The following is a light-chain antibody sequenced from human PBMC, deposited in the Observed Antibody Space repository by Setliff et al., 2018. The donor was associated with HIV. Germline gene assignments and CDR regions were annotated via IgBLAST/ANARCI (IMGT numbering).Light chain of an antibody. CDR3: ASYRSPATYV. CDR2: DVT. V-gene: IGLV2-14*03. CDR1: SSDVGGYDF. J-gene: IGLJ1*01. Sequence: QSVLTQPASVSGSPGQSITISCIGTSSDVGGYDFVSWYQQRPGKAPKLIIFDVTERPSGVSHRFSGSKSGNTASLTISGLQTEDEADYFCASYRSPATYVFGIGTKV.